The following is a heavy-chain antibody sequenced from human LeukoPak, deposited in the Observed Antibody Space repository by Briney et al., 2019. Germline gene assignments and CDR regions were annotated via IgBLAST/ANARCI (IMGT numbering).Heavy chain of an antibody. CDR1: GITFSSYA. Sequence: GGSLRLSCAASGITFSSYAMSWVRQAPGEGLEWVSGVSGSGGSTYYADSVKGRFTISRDNSKNTLYLQINSLRAEDTAVYYCASLGGFYYGSDDAFDIWGQGTMVTVSS. J-gene: IGHJ3*02. V-gene: IGHV3-23*01. CDR3: ASLGGFYYGSDDAFDI. CDR2: VSGSGGST. D-gene: IGHD3-10*01.